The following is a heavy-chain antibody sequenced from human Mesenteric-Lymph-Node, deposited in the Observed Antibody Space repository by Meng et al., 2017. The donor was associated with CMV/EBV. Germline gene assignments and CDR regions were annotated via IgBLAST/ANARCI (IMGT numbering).Heavy chain of an antibody. CDR2: INPNSGDT. J-gene: IGHJ4*02. CDR1: GYNFRGYY. D-gene: IGHD3-9*01. V-gene: IGHV1-2*02. Sequence: ASVKVSCKASGYNFRGYYIHWVRQAPGQGPEWMGWINPNSGDTWSPPKFQGRVTMTSDTSVNTSYMDLNRLTSDDSAVYYCARAGQNFDYYFDSWGQGTLVTVSS. CDR3: ARAGQNFDYYFDS.